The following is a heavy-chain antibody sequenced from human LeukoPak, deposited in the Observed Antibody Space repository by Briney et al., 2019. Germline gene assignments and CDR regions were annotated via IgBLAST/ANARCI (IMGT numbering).Heavy chain of an antibody. CDR1: GYSFTSYW. CDR2: IYPGDSDT. J-gene: IGHJ4*02. Sequence: GESLKISCKGSGYSFTSYWIGWVRQMPGKGLEWMGIIYPGDSDTRYSPSFQGQVTVSADKSISTAYLQWSSLKASDTAMYYCARHSPDPLSRDGYNLDLDYWGQGTLVTVSS. D-gene: IGHD5-24*01. V-gene: IGHV5-51*01. CDR3: ARHSPDPLSRDGYNLDLDY.